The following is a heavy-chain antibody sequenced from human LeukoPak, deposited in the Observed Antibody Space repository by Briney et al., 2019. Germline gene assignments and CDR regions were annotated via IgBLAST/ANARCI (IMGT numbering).Heavy chain of an antibody. CDR3: ARFEVWWFDP. CDR2: IIPIFGTA. D-gene: IGHD2-8*01. V-gene: IGHV1-69*13. CDR1: GGTFSSYA. Sequence: WASVKVSCKASGGTFSSYAISWVRQAPGQGLEWMGGIIPIFGTANYAQKFQGRVTITADESTSTAYMELSSLRSEDTAVYYCARFEVWWFDPWGQGTLVTVSS. J-gene: IGHJ5*02.